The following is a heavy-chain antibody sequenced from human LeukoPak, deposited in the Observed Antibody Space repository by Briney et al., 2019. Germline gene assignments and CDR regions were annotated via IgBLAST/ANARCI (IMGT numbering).Heavy chain of an antibody. V-gene: IGHV3-23*01. CDR3: AKDLIAVAQIPYWYFDL. Sequence: LTGGSLRLSCAASGFTFSSYAMSWVRQAPGKGLEWVSAISGSGGSTYYADSVKGRFTISRDNSKNTLYLQMNSLRAEDTAVYYCAKDLIAVAQIPYWYFDLWGRGTLVTVSS. D-gene: IGHD6-19*01. J-gene: IGHJ2*01. CDR1: GFTFSSYA. CDR2: ISGSGGST.